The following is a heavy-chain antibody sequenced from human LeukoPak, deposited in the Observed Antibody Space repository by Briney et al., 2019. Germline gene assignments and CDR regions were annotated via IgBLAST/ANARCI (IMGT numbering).Heavy chain of an antibody. V-gene: IGHV3-30*18. J-gene: IGHJ4*02. CDR1: GFTFSSYG. Sequence: GGSLRLSCAASGFTFSSYGMFWVRQAPGKGLEWVAFISYDGSNKYYADSVKGRFTISRDNSKNTLYLQMNSLRAEDTAVYYCAKDPSSYYYDSSGYYYGEWGQGTLVTVSS. CDR2: ISYDGSNK. CDR3: AKDPSSYYYDSSGYYYGE. D-gene: IGHD3-22*01.